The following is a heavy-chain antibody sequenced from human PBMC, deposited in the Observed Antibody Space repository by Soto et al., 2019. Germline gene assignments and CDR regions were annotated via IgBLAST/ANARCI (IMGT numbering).Heavy chain of an antibody. J-gene: IGHJ6*02. D-gene: IGHD6-13*01. Sequence: SETLSLTCTVSGGSISSGDYYWSWIRRPPGKGLEWIGYIYYSGSTYYNPSLKSRVTISVDTSKNQFSLKLSSVTAADTAVYYCARVLDSSLNYYYGMDVWGQGTTVTVSS. CDR1: GGSISSGDYY. V-gene: IGHV4-30-4*01. CDR3: ARVLDSSLNYYYGMDV. CDR2: IYYSGST.